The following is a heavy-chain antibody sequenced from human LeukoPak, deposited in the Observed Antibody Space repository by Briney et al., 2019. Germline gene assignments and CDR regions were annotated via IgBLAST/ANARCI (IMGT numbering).Heavy chain of an antibody. CDR2: ISASGGST. V-gene: IGHV3-23*01. CDR1: GFTFSSYA. CDR3: AKVLVPNCSGGSCYSKAFDI. D-gene: IGHD2-15*01. J-gene: IGHJ3*02. Sequence: PGGSLRLSCAASGFTFSSYAMSWVRQAPGKGLEWVSVISASGGSTYYADSVKGRFTNSRDKSKNTLYLQMNSLRAEDTAVYYCAKVLVPNCSGGSCYSKAFDIWGQGTMVTVSS.